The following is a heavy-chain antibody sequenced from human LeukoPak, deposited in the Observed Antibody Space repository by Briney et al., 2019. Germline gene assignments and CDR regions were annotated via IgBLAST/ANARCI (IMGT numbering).Heavy chain of an antibody. V-gene: IGHV3-21*01. CDR2: ISSSSSYI. CDR1: GFTFSSYS. CDR3: ARQYYDILTGYFGMDV. D-gene: IGHD3-9*01. Sequence: GGSLRLSCAASGFTFSSYSMNWVRQAPGKGLEWVSSISSSSSYIYYADSVKGRFTISRDNAKNSLYLQMNSLRAEDTAVYHCARQYYDILTGYFGMDVWGQGTTVTVSS. J-gene: IGHJ6*02.